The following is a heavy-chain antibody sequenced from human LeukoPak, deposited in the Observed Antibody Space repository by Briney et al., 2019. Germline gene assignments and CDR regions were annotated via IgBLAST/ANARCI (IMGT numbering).Heavy chain of an antibody. CDR1: GFTFSSYW. CDR2: INSGGSST. J-gene: IGHJ4*02. Sequence: GGSLRLSCAASGFTFSSYWTHWVRQAPGKGLVWVSRINSGGSSTSYADSVKGRFTISRDNAKNTLYLQMNSLRAEDTAVYYCARVGQQLSPFDYWGQGTLVTVSS. V-gene: IGHV3-74*01. D-gene: IGHD6-13*01. CDR3: ARVGQQLSPFDY.